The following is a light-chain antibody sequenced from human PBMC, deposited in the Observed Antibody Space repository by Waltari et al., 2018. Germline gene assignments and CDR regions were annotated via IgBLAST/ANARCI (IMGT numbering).Light chain of an antibody. V-gene: IGLV1-47*01. Sequence: QSVLTQPPSASGTPGQRVTISCSGSSSNIGSNYVYWYQQVPGTAPKLLIDRNNQRPPGVPDRFSGSKSGTSASLAITGLRSDDEGDYYCAAWDDSLSGRVFGGGTKLTVL. CDR1: SSNIGSNY. CDR2: RNN. J-gene: IGLJ3*02. CDR3: AAWDDSLSGRV.